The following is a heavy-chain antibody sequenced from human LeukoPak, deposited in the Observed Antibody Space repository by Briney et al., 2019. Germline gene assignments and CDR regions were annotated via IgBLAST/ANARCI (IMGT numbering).Heavy chain of an antibody. CDR3: AKDAGAYPFYFDS. V-gene: IGHV3-23*01. Sequence: PGGSLRLSCASPGFTFSNYSMSWVRQAPGKGLEGVSGISGSGGSTYYADSVKGGFPVSRDSSNNTLYLQMSSLRAEDTAFHHCAKDAGAYPFYFDSWGPGSLVTVSS. J-gene: IGHJ4*02. CDR2: ISGSGGST. CDR1: GFTFSNYS.